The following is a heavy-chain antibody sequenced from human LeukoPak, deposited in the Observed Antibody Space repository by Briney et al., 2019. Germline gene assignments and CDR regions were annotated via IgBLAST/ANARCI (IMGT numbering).Heavy chain of an antibody. CDR2: IIPILGIA. J-gene: IGHJ3*02. D-gene: IGHD3-22*01. Sequence: SVKVSCKASGGTFSSYAISWVRQAPGQGLEWMGRIIPILGIANYAQKFQGRVTITADKSTSTAYMELSSLRSEDTAVYYCAREHITMIVVVITGAFDIWGQGTMVTVSS. V-gene: IGHV1-69*04. CDR1: GGTFSSYA. CDR3: AREHITMIVVVITGAFDI.